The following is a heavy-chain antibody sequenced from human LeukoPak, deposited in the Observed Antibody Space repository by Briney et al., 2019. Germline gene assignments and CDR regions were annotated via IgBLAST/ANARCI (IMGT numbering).Heavy chain of an antibody. Sequence: SETLSLTCTVSGDSISSYYWSWIRQPPGKGLEWTAYISYSGSTNYNPSLKSRVTISFDTSKNQFSLKLSSVTAADTAVYYCARAMTTVNHFDYWGQGTLVTVSS. CDR1: GDSISSYY. CDR3: ARAMTTVNHFDY. D-gene: IGHD4-11*01. CDR2: ISYSGST. J-gene: IGHJ4*02. V-gene: IGHV4-59*08.